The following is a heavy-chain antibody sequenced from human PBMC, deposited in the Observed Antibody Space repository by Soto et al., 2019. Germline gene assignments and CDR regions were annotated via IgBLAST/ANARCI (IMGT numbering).Heavy chain of an antibody. J-gene: IGHJ6*02. CDR1: GYTLTVYY. V-gene: IGHV1-24*01. D-gene: IGHD1-26*01. CDR3: ATALVGATLYGMDV. CDR2: FDPEDGET. Sequence: ASVKVSCKASGYTLTVYYMHWVRQAPGKGLEWMGGFDPEDGETIYAQKFQGRVTMTEDKSTDTAYMELSSLRSEDTAVYYCATALVGATLYGMDVWGQGTTVTVSS.